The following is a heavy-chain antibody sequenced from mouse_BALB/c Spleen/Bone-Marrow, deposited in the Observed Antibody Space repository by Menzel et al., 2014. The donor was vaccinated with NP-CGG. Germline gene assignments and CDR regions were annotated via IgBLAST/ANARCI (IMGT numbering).Heavy chain of an antibody. Sequence: VQLKQSGAELVKPGASVKLSCTASGFNIKDTYMYWVKQRPEQGLEWIGRIDPANGNTKYDPKFQGKATITADTSSNTAYLQLSSLTSEDTAVYYCAKYYYGNSLFAYWGQGTLVTVSA. CDR3: AKYYYGNSLFAY. CDR2: IDPANGNT. J-gene: IGHJ3*01. D-gene: IGHD1-1*01. V-gene: IGHV14-3*02. CDR1: GFNIKDTY.